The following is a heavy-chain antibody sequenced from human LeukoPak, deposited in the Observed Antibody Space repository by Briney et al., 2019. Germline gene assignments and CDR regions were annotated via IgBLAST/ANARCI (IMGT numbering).Heavy chain of an antibody. D-gene: IGHD6-13*01. J-gene: IGHJ4*02. CDR2: FYASGTT. V-gene: IGHV4-4*07. CDR3: AKDSSTWGNLARHFDS. CDR1: GGSIVSHY. Sequence: PSETLSLICTASGGSIVSHYWNWIRQPAGRGLEWIGRFYASGTTNTSPSLKSRVTMSVDTSKNQFSLKLSSVTAADTAVYYCAKDSSTWGNLARHFDSWGQGTLVTVSS.